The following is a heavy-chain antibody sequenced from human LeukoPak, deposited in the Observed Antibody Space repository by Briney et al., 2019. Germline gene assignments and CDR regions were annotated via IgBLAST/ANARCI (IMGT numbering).Heavy chain of an antibody. J-gene: IGHJ5*02. CDR3: ARDSGTTGEVKFDP. V-gene: IGHV4-59*01. D-gene: IGHD3-10*01. CDR2: IHYSGST. Sequence: SETLSLTCTVSGGSISSYYWSWIRQPPGKGLEWIGYIHYSGSTNYNPSLKSRVTISVDTSKNQFSLKLSSVTAADTAVYYCARDSGTTGEVKFDPWGQGTLVTVSS. CDR1: GGSISSYY.